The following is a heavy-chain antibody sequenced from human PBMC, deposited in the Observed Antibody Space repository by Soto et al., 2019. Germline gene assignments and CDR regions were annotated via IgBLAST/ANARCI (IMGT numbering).Heavy chain of an antibody. CDR2: LHYNXFS. Sequence: XXTLSLTCSFSGDSVSSHYLTWIRQSPEKGLECLGXLHYNXFSHYHHSLKXXPTLSADXXKNQSTLQMTSVPLAATAVYYCATSYGNAWYTYWGQETQVTVSS. D-gene: IGHD6-13*01. J-gene: IGHJ4*02. CDR1: GDSVSSHY. CDR3: ATSYGNAWYTY. V-gene: IGHV4-59*02.